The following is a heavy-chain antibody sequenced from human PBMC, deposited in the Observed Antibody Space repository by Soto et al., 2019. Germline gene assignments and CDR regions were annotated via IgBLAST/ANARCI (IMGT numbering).Heavy chain of an antibody. V-gene: IGHV3-21*01. CDR1: GFTFSSYS. CDR2: ISSSSSYI. J-gene: IGHJ6*03. Sequence: GGSLRLSCAASGFTFSSYSMNWVRQAPGKGLEWVSSISSSSSYIYYADSVKGRFTISRDNAKNSLYLQMNSLRAEDTAVYYCYQYSGYQNDPYYYYMDVWGKGTTVTVSS. CDR3: YQYSGYQNDPYYYYMDV. D-gene: IGHD5-12*01.